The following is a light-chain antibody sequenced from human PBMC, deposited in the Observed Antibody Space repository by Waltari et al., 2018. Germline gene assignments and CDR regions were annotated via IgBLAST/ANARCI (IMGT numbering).Light chain of an antibody. J-gene: IGKJ2*01. CDR2: HAS. V-gene: IGKV3-15*01. CDR3: QQFEDWPRT. Sequence: EVVMTQSPGTLSVFPGEGATLSCTASQNITNRLAWYQQRPGQPPRLPIYHASTRATHTPPRFTGSGSGADFTLTISSVQSEDLGIYFCQQFEDWPRTFGQGTKLEIK. CDR1: QNITNR.